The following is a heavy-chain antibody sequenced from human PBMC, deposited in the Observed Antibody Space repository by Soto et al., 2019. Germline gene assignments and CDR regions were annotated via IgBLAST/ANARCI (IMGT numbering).Heavy chain of an antibody. V-gene: IGHV1-69*01. CDR3: ARDLYSAAAPGLTHWFFDL. J-gene: IGHJ2*01. Sequence: QVQLVQSGAEVKKPGSSVKVSCKASGGTFNSSGISWVRQAPGQGLEWMGGTIPIVGTADYAQKFQDRITITADEATSTAYMELSSLRSEDTAMYYCARDLYSAAAPGLTHWFFDLWGRGTLVTVSS. CDR2: TIPIVGTA. D-gene: IGHD6-13*01. CDR1: GGTFNSSG.